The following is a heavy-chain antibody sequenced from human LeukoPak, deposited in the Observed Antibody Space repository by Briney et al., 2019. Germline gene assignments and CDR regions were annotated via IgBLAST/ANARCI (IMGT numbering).Heavy chain of an antibody. J-gene: IGHJ4*02. CDR3: AKSIPTIAVAVSTRQ. CDR1: GFTFSSYE. Sequence: GGSLRLSCAASGFTFSSYEMNWVRQAPGKGLEWVSYISSSGSTIYYADSVKGRFTISRDNAKNSLYLQMNSLRAEDTAVYYCAKSIPTIAVAVSTRQWGQGTLVTVSS. CDR2: ISSSGSTI. V-gene: IGHV3-48*03. D-gene: IGHD6-19*01.